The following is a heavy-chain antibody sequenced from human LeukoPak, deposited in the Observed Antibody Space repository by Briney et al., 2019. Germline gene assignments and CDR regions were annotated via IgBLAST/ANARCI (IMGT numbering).Heavy chain of an antibody. CDR2: INPNSGST. CDR3: ARGTDRGVYFDY. V-gene: IGHV1-2*02. J-gene: IGHJ4*02. CDR1: GYTFTGYY. Sequence: ASVKVSCKASGYTFTGYYMHWVRQAPGQGLEWMGWINPNSGSTNYAQKFQGRVTMTRDTSISTAYMERSRLRSDDTAVYYCARGTDRGVYFDYWGQGTLVTVSS.